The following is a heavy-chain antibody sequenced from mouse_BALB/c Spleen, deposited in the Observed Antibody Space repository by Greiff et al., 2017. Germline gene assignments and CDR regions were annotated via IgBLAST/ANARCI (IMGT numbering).Heavy chain of an antibody. V-gene: IGHV5-4*02. J-gene: IGHJ2*01. CDR2: ISDGGSYT. CDR3: AREGAYYFDY. Sequence: DVKLVESGGGLVKPGGSLKLSCAASGFTFSDYYMYWVRQTPEKRLEWVATISDGGSYTYYPDSVKGRFTISRDNAKNNLYLQMSSLKSEDTAMYYCAREGAYYFDYWGQGTTLTVSS. CDR1: GFTFSDYY.